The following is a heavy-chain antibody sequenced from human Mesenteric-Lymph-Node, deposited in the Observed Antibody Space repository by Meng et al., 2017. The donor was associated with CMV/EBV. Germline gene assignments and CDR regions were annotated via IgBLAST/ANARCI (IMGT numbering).Heavy chain of an antibody. CDR3: ARIYCSSTSCYQPQFDY. CDR2: VHYSGST. Sequence: SETLSLTCSVSSDSIDSYYWSWIRQPPGKGLEWIGNVHYSGSTNYKPSLQSRVTISVDTSKNQFSLKLSSVTAADTAVYYCARIYCSSTSCYQPQFDYWGQGTLVTVSS. CDR1: SDSIDSYY. V-gene: IGHV4-59*01. J-gene: IGHJ4*02. D-gene: IGHD2-2*01.